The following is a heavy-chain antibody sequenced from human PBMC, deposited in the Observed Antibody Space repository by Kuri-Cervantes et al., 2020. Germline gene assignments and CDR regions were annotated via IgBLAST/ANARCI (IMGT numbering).Heavy chain of an antibody. J-gene: IGHJ4*02. Sequence: GGSLRLSCVVSGLTFSRYGMHWVRQAPGKGLVWVSRINSDGSSTSYADSVKGRFTISRDNAKNTLYLQMNSLRAEDTAVYYCAHLITRVAYFDYWGQGTLVTVSS. CDR1: GLTFSRYG. CDR3: AHLITRVAYFDY. D-gene: IGHD2-15*01. CDR2: INSDGSST. V-gene: IGHV3-74*01.